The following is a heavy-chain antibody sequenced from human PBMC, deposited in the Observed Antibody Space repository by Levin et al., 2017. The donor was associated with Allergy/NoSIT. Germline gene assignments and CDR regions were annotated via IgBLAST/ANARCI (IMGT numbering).Heavy chain of an antibody. J-gene: IGHJ4*02. D-gene: IGHD4-17*01. CDR2: IKQDGSVK. CDR1: GFTFSSYW. V-gene: IGHV3-7*01. CDR3: AKEPYGTFSDY. Sequence: AASVKVSCTASGFTFSSYWMSWVRQAPGKGLEWVANIKQDGSVKYYVDSVKARFTISRDNAKNSLYLQMNSLRAEDTAVYYCAKEPYGTFSDYWGQGTLVTVSS.